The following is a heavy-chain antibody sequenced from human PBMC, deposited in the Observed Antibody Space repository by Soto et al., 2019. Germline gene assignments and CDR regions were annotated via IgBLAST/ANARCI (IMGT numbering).Heavy chain of an antibody. V-gene: IGHV1-46*01. CDR3: ARERGGYSYGNWFDP. CDR1: GYTFTSYC. CDR2: INPSGGST. D-gene: IGHD5-18*01. J-gene: IGHJ5*02. Sequence: QVQLVQSGAEVKKPGASVKVSCKASGYTFTSYCMHWVRQAPGQGLEWMGIINPSGGSTSYAQKFQGRVTKTRDTSTTTVYMELSSLRSEDTAVYYCARERGGYSYGNWFDPWGQGTLVTVSS.